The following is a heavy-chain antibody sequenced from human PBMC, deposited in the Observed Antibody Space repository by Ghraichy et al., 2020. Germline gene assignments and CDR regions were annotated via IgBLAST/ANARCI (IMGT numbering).Heavy chain of an antibody. CDR2: IWFDGSYR. CDR1: GFTFGRNG. Sequence: GESLNISCAASGFTFGRNGMHWVRQAPGKGLEWVAFIWFDGSYRDHADSVKGRFTISRDNSKNILYLQMNGLRVEDTAVYYCARYTGVGSTGGLDHWGQGTVVTVSS. CDR3: ARYTGVGSTGGLDH. V-gene: IGHV3-33*01. D-gene: IGHD2-8*02. J-gene: IGHJ4*02.